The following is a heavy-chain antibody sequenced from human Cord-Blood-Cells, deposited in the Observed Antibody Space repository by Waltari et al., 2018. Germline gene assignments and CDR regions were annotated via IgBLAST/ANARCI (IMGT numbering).Heavy chain of an antibody. V-gene: IGHV6-1*01. D-gene: IGHD3-22*01. Sequence: QVQLQQSGPGLVKPSQTLSLTCAISGDSVSSNSAAWNWIRQSPSRGLEWLGRTYYRSKWYNDYAVSVKSRITINPATSKNQFSLQLNSVTPEDTAVYYCARWGTYYYDSSGYDAFDIWGQGTMVTVSS. J-gene: IGHJ3*02. CDR2: TYYRSKWYN. CDR1: GDSVSSNSAA. CDR3: ARWGTYYYDSSGYDAFDI.